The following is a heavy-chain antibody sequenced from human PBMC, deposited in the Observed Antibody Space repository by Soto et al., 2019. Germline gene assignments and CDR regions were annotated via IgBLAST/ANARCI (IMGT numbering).Heavy chain of an antibody. J-gene: IGHJ4*02. D-gene: IGHD4-17*01. Sequence: PGGSLRLSCAASGFTFSSYSMNWVRQAPGKGLEWVSSISSSSSYIYYADSVKGRFTISRDNSKNSLYLQMNSLRAEDTAVYYCARGGTTYFDYWGQGTLVTVSS. CDR3: ARGGTTYFDY. CDR1: GFTFSSYS. V-gene: IGHV3-21*01. CDR2: ISSSSSYI.